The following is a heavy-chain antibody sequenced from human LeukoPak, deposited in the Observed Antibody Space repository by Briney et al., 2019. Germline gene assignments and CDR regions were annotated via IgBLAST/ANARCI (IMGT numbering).Heavy chain of an antibody. V-gene: IGHV4-31*03. J-gene: IGHJ4*02. CDR1: GGSISSGGYY. CDR2: IYYSGST. Sequence: PSETLSLTCTVSGGSISSGGYYWCWVRQHPGKGLEWIGYIYYSGSTYYNPSLKSRVTISVDTSKNQFSLKLSSVTAADTAVYYCARTYYYDSSGYSPYYFDYWGQGTLVTVSS. D-gene: IGHD3-22*01. CDR3: ARTYYYDSSGYSPYYFDY.